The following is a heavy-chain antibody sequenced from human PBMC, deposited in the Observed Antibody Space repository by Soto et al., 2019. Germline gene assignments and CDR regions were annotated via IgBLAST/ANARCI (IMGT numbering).Heavy chain of an antibody. CDR3: AKYQMLSGTQV. J-gene: IGHJ6*02. CDR1: GGTFSSFS. V-gene: IGHV1-69*12. D-gene: IGHD3-16*02. CDR2: IIPILTTA. Sequence: QVQLVQSGAEMKKPGSSVTVSCKASGGTFSSFSINWVRQAPGQGLEWMGGIIPILTTADYAQKFQDRVTITADVPTTTVYMTLRSLRSDDTAIYYCAKYQMLSGTQVWGQGTTVTVSS.